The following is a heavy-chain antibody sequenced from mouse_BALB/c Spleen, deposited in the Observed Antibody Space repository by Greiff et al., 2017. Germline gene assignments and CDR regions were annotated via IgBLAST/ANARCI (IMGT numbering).Heavy chain of an antibody. D-gene: IGHD2-4*01. V-gene: IGHV5-17*02. Sequence: EVKLMESGGGLVQPGGSRKLSCAASGFTFSSFGMHWVRQAPEKGLEWVAYISSGSSTIYYADTVKGRFTISRDNPKNTLFLQMTSLRSEDTAMYYCARSTMITTRYFDVWGAGTTVTVSS. CDR1: GFTFSSFG. CDR3: ARSTMITTRYFDV. CDR2: ISSGSSTI. J-gene: IGHJ1*01.